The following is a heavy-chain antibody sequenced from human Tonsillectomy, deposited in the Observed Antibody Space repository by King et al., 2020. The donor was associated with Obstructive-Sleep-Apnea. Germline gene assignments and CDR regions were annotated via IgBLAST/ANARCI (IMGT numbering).Heavy chain of an antibody. V-gene: IGHV4-39*07. J-gene: IGHJ4*02. CDR3: AKDRNSAWFPGFDS. D-gene: IGHD6-19*01. CDR1: RGSITNTNFY. Sequence: LQLQESGPGLVKPSETLSLTCSVSRGSITNTNFYWAWIRQPPGKGPEWIGSIYYTGSTYFSSSLKSRVSISLDRPKNQFSLKMNSLTAADTAIYFCAKDRNSAWFPGFDSWGQGSLVSVSS. CDR2: IYYTGST.